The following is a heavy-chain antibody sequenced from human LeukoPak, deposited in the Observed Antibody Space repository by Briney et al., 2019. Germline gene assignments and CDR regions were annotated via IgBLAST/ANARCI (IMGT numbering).Heavy chain of an antibody. CDR1: GFTFSDYY. Sequence: GGSLRLSCAASGFTFSDYYMSWIRQAPGKGLEWVSYISSSGSTIYYADSVKGRFTISRDNAKNSLYLQMNSLRAEDTVVYYCARALEEQLVREYYYYGMDVWGQGTTVTVSS. V-gene: IGHV3-11*01. CDR3: ARALEEQLVREYYYYGMDV. J-gene: IGHJ6*02. CDR2: ISSSGSTI. D-gene: IGHD6-13*01.